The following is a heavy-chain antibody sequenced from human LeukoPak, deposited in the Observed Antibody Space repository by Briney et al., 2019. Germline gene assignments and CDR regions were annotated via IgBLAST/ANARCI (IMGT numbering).Heavy chain of an antibody. CDR2: IKPSSGGT. D-gene: IGHD5-12*01. Sequence: ASVKVSCKASGYTFTDYYLHWVRQAPGQGLEWMGWIKPSSGGTSYAQKFQDRVALTRDTSISTAYMELSRLTSDDMAVYYCARDRYDLDYWGQGTLVTVAS. CDR3: ARDRYDLDY. CDR1: GYTFTDYY. J-gene: IGHJ4*02. V-gene: IGHV1-2*02.